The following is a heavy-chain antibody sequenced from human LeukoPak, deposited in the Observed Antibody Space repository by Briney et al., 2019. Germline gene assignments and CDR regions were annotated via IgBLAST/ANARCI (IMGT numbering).Heavy chain of an antibody. CDR1: GGSISSSNYY. J-gene: IGHJ6*03. V-gene: IGHV4-39*07. CDR2: IYYSEST. Sequence: SQTLSLTSIVSGGSISSSNYYWGRIRQPPGKGLEGIGSIYYSESTYNNPSLKSRVPISVDTSKDQFSLKLSSVTAADTAVYYCARGRYDYVWGSYRPYYYYYYMDVWGKGTTVTISS. CDR3: ARGRYDYVWGSYRPYYYYYYMDV. D-gene: IGHD3-16*02.